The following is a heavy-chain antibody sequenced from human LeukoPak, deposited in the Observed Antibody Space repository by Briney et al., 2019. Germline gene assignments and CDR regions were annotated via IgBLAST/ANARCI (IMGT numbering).Heavy chain of an antibody. CDR1: GGTFSSYA. Sequence: ASVKVSCKASGGTFSSYAISWVRQAPGQGLEWMGRIIPIFGTANYAQKFQGRVTITTDESTSTAYMELSSLRSEDTAVYYCANQHSGGLNDRWGQGTLVTVSS. V-gene: IGHV1-69*05. CDR3: ANQHSGGLNDR. J-gene: IGHJ4*02. CDR2: IIPIFGTA. D-gene: IGHD2-15*01.